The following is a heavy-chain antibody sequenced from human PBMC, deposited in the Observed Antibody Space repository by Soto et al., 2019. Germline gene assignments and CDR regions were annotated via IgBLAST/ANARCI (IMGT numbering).Heavy chain of an antibody. J-gene: IGHJ6*02. Sequence: PGESLKISCKGPVDDFVSYRIGWVRQVPGKGLEWIGHVRPGDSETRYGPSFHGHVSISADKSISTVYLKWTNLEASDTGVYYCARHVGEVGYCINGVCRMDLWGQGTTVTVS. CDR2: VRPGDSET. D-gene: IGHD2-8*01. CDR1: VDDFVSYR. V-gene: IGHV5-51*01. CDR3: ARHVGEVGYCINGVCRMDL.